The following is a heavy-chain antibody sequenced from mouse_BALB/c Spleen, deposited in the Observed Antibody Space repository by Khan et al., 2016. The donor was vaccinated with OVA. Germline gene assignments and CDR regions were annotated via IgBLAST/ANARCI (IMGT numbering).Heavy chain of an antibody. J-gene: IGHJ2*01. CDR2: ISYSGNT. Sequence: EVQLQESGPGLVKPSQSLSITCTVTGYSITSDYAWNWIRQFPGNKLEWLGFISYSGNTNYNPSLKSRISITRDTSKNQFFLQLNSVTTEDTATYYCARICGGDFDYWGQGTTLTVSS. CDR3: ARICGGDFDY. V-gene: IGHV3-2*02. CDR1: GYSITSDYA.